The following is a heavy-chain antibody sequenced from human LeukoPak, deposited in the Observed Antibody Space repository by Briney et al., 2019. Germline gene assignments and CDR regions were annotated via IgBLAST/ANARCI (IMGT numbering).Heavy chain of an antibody. CDR1: GYSISSVYY. CDR3: ASTDRITIFGVVSD. CDR2: IYHSGST. Sequence: SETLSLTCTVSGYSISSVYYWGWIRQPPGKGLEWIGSIYHSGSTYYNPSLKSRVTISVDTSKNQFSLKLSSVTAADTAVYYCASTDRITIFGVVSDWGQGTLVTVSS. J-gene: IGHJ4*02. D-gene: IGHD3-3*01. V-gene: IGHV4-38-2*02.